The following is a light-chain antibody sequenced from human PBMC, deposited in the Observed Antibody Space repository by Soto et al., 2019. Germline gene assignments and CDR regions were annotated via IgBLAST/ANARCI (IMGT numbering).Light chain of an antibody. V-gene: IGLV2-11*01. CDR2: DVN. CDR1: SNDVGGYNY. J-gene: IGLJ3*02. Sequence: QSVLTQPRSVSGSPGQSVTISFTGTSNDVGGYNYVSWYQQHPGKAPKLLISDVNKRPSGVPDRFSGSKSGNTASLIISGLQAEDEADYYCCSYAGSSTWVFGGGTKLTVL. CDR3: CSYAGSSTWV.